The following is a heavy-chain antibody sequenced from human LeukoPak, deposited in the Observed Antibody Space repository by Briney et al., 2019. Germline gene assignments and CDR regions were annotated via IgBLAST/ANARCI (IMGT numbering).Heavy chain of an antibody. CDR1: GFTFSSYS. V-gene: IGHV3-30*02. J-gene: IGHJ4*02. CDR2: IRYDESNK. D-gene: IGHD6-19*01. Sequence: GSLRLSCAASGFTFSSYSMHWVRQAPGKGLEWVAFIRYDESNKYYADSVKGRFTISRDNSKNALYLQMNSLRAEDTAFYYCARDPGDILVAGTFDYWGQGTLVTVSS. CDR3: ARDPGDILVAGTFDY.